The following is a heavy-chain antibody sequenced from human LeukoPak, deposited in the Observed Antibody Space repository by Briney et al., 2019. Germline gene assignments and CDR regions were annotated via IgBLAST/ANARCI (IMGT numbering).Heavy chain of an antibody. CDR3: ARVPEGYCSSTSCYGAYYYYYMDV. V-gene: IGHV4-4*07. J-gene: IGHJ6*03. Sequence: SETLSLTCTVSGGSISSYYWSWIRQPAGKGLEWIGRIYTSGSTNYNPSLKSRVTISVDTSKNQFSLKLSSVTAADTAVYYCARVPEGYCSSTSCYGAYYYYYMDVWGKGTTVTVSS. CDR1: GGSISSYY. CDR2: IYTSGST. D-gene: IGHD2-2*01.